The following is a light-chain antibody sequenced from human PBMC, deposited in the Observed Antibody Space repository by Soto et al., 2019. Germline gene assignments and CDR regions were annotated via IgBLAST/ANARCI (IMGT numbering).Light chain of an antibody. CDR2: SNN. J-gene: IGLJ3*02. CDR1: SSNIGSNT. Sequence: QSVLTQPPSASGTPGQRVTMSCSGSSSNIGSNTVNWYQQVPGTAPKLLIHSNNQRPSGVPDRFSGSKSGTSASLAISGLQSEDEADYYCAAWDDRLNGWVFGGGTKLTV. CDR3: AAWDDRLNGWV. V-gene: IGLV1-44*01.